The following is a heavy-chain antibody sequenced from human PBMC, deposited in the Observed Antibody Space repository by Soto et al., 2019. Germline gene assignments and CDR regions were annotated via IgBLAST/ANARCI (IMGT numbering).Heavy chain of an antibody. D-gene: IGHD3-16*02. Sequence: QVQLVQSGAEVKKPGASVKVSCKASGYTFTCYYMHWVRQAPGQGLEWMGWINPNSGGTNYAQKFQGWVTMTRDTSISTAYMELSRLRSDDTAVYYCARESRSNYDYIWGSYRVFDYWGQGTLVTVSS. CDR3: ARESRSNYDYIWGSYRVFDY. CDR2: INPNSGGT. J-gene: IGHJ4*02. V-gene: IGHV1-2*04. CDR1: GYTFTCYY.